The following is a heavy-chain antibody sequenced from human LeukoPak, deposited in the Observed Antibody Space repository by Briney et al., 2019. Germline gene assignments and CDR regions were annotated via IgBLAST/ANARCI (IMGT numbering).Heavy chain of an antibody. CDR3: AKSSWSRNVFDY. D-gene: IGHD6-13*01. CDR1: GGTFSNYA. J-gene: IGHJ4*02. CDR2: IIPIFGTA. Sequence: SVKVSCKASGGTFSNYAISWVRQAPGQGLEWMGGIIPIFGTANYAQKFQGRVTITADESTSTAYMELSSLRSEDTAVYYCAKSSWSRNVFDYWGQGTLVTVSS. V-gene: IGHV1-69*13.